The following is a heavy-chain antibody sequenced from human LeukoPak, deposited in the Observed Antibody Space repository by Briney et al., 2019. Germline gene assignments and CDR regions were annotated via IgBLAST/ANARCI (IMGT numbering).Heavy chain of an antibody. CDR1: GFTFSSYG. CDR3: AKDRGDSSGYYYGNFDY. D-gene: IGHD3-22*01. V-gene: IGHV3-30*18. CDR2: ISYDGSNK. J-gene: IGHJ4*02. Sequence: GGSLRLSCAASGFTFSSYGMHWVRQAPGKWLEWVAVISYDGSNKYYADSVKGRFTISRDNSKNTLYLQMNSLRAEDTAVYYCAKDRGDSSGYYYGNFDYWGQGTLVTVSS.